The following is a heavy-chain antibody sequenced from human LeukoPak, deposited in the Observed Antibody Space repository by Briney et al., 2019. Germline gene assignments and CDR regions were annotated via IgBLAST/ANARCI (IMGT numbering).Heavy chain of an antibody. CDR3: ARDQRITIFGVVMGGFGLDV. CDR2: INPNSGGT. CDR1: GYTFTGYY. D-gene: IGHD3-3*01. V-gene: IGHV1-2*02. Sequence: PGASVKVSCKASGYTFTGYYMHWVRQAPGQGLEWMGWINPNSGGTNYAQKFQGRVTMTRDTSISTAYMELSRLRSDDTAVYYCARDQRITIFGVVMGGFGLDVWGKGTTVTISS. J-gene: IGHJ6*04.